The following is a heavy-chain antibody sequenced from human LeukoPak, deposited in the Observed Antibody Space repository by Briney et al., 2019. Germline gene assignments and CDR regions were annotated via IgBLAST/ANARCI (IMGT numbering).Heavy chain of an antibody. CDR1: GGSISSAGSY. V-gene: IGHV4-34*01. CDR3: ERAMSIVVAGTDY. Sequence: SETLRLTCMVPGGSISSAGSYWSWIRQPPGKGLEWIGEINHSGSTNYNPSLKTRAPISVDTSKNQFFLSLNAVTDAHRAVYYCERAMSIVVAGTDYWGQGTLVTVSS. J-gene: IGHJ4*02. CDR2: INHSGST. D-gene: IGHD6-19*01.